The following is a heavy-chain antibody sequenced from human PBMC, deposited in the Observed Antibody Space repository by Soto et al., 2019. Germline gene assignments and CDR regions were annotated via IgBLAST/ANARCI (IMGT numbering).Heavy chain of an antibody. CDR3: ARRPTTSVTAMGY. J-gene: IGHJ4*02. V-gene: IGHV3-30-3*01. CDR2: ISDDGINK. CDR1: GFTFSDYA. D-gene: IGHD4-17*01. Sequence: QVQLVESGGGVVQPGRSLRLSCSASGFTFSDYAIHWVRQAPGKGLEWVAVISDDGINKYTADSVKGRFIISRDNSKNTVFLQMSGLGPEDTAVYYCARRPTTSVTAMGYWGQGTLVTVSS.